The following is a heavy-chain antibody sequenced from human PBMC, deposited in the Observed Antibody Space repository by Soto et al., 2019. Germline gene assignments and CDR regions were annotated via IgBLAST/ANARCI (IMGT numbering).Heavy chain of an antibody. CDR3: AKGAAVAGTSRYYYYDMDF. Sequence: GGSLRLSCAASGFMFGNYAMTWVRQAPGKGLEWVSTISASGSTTYYADSMKGRFTISRDNSKNSLNLQMTSLRVDDTAVYFCAKGAAVAGTSRYYYYDMDFSGQGTTVTVSS. D-gene: IGHD6-19*01. J-gene: IGHJ6*02. V-gene: IGHV3-23*01. CDR1: GFMFGNYA. CDR2: ISASGSTT.